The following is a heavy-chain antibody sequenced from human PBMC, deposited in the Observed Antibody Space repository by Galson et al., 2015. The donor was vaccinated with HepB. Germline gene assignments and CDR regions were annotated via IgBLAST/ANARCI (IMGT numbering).Heavy chain of an antibody. Sequence: SVKVSCKASGGTFNNYAISWVRQAPGQGLEWMGSFIPIFGTADYAQNLQGRVTITADESTSTAYMELSSLGSEDTAVYYCARVGGAGWSAYYFDYWGQGTLVTVSS. J-gene: IGHJ4*02. CDR1: GGTFNNYA. CDR3: ARVGGAGWSAYYFDY. D-gene: IGHD2-21*01. V-gene: IGHV1-69*13. CDR2: FIPIFGTA.